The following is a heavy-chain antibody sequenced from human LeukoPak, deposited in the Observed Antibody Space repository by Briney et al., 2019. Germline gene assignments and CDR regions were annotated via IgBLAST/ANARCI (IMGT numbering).Heavy chain of an antibody. D-gene: IGHD2-2*01. V-gene: IGHV3-30*02. CDR2: IRYDGSNK. J-gene: IGHJ4*02. Sequence: GGSLRLSCAASGFTFSSYGMHWVRQAPGKGLEWVAFIRYDGSNKYYADSVKGRFTISRDNARNSLYLHMNSLRAEDTAVYYCARDVFGSEYPFDFWGQGTLVTVSS. CDR1: GFTFSSYG. CDR3: ARDVFGSEYPFDF.